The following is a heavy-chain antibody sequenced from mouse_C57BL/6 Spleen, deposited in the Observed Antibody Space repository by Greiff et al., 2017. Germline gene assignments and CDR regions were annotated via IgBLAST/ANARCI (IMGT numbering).Heavy chain of an antibody. J-gene: IGHJ1*03. D-gene: IGHD1-1*01. CDR1: DSEVFPIAY. Sequence: QVQLQQSGSELRSPGSSVKLSCKDFDSEVFPIAYMSWVRQKPGHGFEWIGGILPSIGKTIYGEKFEDKATLDADTLSNTAYLELNSLTSEDSAIYYCARLDGSSYNWYFDVWGTGTTVTVSS. CDR3: ARLDGSSYNWYFDV. CDR2: ILPSIGKT. V-gene: IGHV15-2*01.